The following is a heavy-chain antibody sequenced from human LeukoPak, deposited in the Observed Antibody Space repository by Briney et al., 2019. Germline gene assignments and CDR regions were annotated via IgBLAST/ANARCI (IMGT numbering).Heavy chain of an antibody. D-gene: IGHD3-9*01. CDR2: IGTAGDT. CDR1: GFTFSSYD. J-gene: IGHJ4*02. Sequence: QAGGSLRLSCAASGFTFSSYDMHWVRQATGKGLEWVSAIGTAGDTYYPGSVKGRFTISRENAKNSLYLQMNSLRAEDTAVYYCARGRRRVLRYFDWLGYFDYWGQGTLVTVSS. V-gene: IGHV3-13*01. CDR3: ARGRRRVLRYFDWLGYFDY.